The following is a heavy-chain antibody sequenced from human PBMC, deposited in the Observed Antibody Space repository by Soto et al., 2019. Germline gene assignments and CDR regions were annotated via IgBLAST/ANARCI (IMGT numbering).Heavy chain of an antibody. D-gene: IGHD3-3*01. CDR1: GYNFTSYD. V-gene: IGHV1-8*01. Sequence: QVQLVQSGAEVKKPGASGKVSCNASGYNFTSYDINWVRQDTGQGLECMGWMNPNSGNTGYAQKFQGRVTMTRNTSIITAYMELSSLRSEDTAVYYCARGSYYDFWSGSSAFDYWCQGTLVTVSS. CDR2: MNPNSGNT. J-gene: IGHJ4*02. CDR3: ARGSYYDFWSGSSAFDY.